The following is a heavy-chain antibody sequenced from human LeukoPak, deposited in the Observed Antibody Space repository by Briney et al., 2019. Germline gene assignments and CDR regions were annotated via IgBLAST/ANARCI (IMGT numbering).Heavy chain of an antibody. CDR3: AKVWEQQLVLYFDY. J-gene: IGHJ4*02. CDR1: GFTFSNYG. CDR2: ISYDGGDK. Sequence: GGSLRLSCAASGFTFSNYGMHWVRQTPAKGLEWVAVISYDGGDKHYADSVKGRFTISRDNSKNTLYLQMNSLRAEDTAVYYCAKVWEQQLVLYFDYWGQGTLVTVSS. D-gene: IGHD6-13*01. V-gene: IGHV3-30*18.